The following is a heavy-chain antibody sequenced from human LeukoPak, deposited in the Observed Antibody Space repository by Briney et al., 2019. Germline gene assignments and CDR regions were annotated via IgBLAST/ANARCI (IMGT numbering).Heavy chain of an antibody. CDR3: ARTHGYSAYGPLAY. V-gene: IGHV4-38-2*01. CDR1: GYSISSDYY. D-gene: IGHD5-12*01. J-gene: IGHJ4*02. CDR2: ISHSGST. Sequence: ETLSLTCAVSGYSISSDYYWVWIRLPPGKGLEWIGTISHSGSTYYNPSLESRVTISADTSKNHFSLRLSSVTAADTAVYYCARTHGYSAYGPLAYWGQGTLVTVSS.